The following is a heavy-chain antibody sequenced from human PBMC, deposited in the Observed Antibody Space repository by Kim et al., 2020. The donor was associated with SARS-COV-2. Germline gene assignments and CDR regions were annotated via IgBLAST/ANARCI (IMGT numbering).Heavy chain of an antibody. CDR1: GGSISSYY. V-gene: IGHV4-59*08. D-gene: IGHD5-12*01. Sequence: SETLSLTCTVSGGSISSYYWSWIRQPPGKGLEWIGYIYYSGSTNYNPSLKSRVTISVDTSKNQFSLKLSSVTAADTAVHYCARSSLVRWLQLPHFDYWG. J-gene: IGHJ4*01. CDR2: IYYSGST. CDR3: ARSSLVRWLQLPHFDY.